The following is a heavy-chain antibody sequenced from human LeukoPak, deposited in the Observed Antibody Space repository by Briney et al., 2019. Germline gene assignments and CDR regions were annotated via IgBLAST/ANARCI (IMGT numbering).Heavy chain of an antibody. V-gene: IGHV4-4*09. CDR3: ARRFREASGRWYFDL. CDR2: IYTSGST. CDR1: GGSISSYY. Sequence: PSETLSLTCTVSGGSISSYYWSWIRQPPGKGLEWIGCIYTSGSTNYNPSLKSRVTISVDTSKNQFSLKLSSVTAADTAVYYCARRFREASGRWYFDLWGRGTLVTVSS. D-gene: IGHD3-10*01. J-gene: IGHJ2*01.